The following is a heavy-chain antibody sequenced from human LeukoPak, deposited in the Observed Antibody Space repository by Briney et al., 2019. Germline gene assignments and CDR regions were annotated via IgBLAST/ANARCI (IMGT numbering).Heavy chain of an antibody. J-gene: IGHJ4*02. D-gene: IGHD3-10*01. CDR2: AYYAGSS. V-gene: IGHV4-39*01. CDR1: GDSISGRSYY. CDR3: ARTRYYYNSRSYGAPYYFDY. Sequence: SETLSLTCTGSGDSISGRSYYWGWIRQTPGKGLEWIGSAYYAGSSYYNPSLQSRATISIDTSRRQFSLELTSVTAADTAVYYCARTRYYYNSRSYGAPYYFDYWGQGTLVTVSS.